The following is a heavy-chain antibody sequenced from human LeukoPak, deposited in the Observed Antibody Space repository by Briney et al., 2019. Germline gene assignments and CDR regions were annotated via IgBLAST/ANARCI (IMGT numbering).Heavy chain of an antibody. CDR1: GGSFGGHY. CDR2: ISHSGST. Sequence: PSETLSLTCAVYGGSFGGHYWNWIRQPRGKGLEWIGEISHSGSTNYNPSLKSRVTISVDTSKNQFSLRLSSVTAADTAVNYCARGDRGTGYSSIWGQGTLVTVSS. CDR3: ARGDRGTGYSSI. J-gene: IGHJ4*02. V-gene: IGHV4-34*01. D-gene: IGHD6-19*01.